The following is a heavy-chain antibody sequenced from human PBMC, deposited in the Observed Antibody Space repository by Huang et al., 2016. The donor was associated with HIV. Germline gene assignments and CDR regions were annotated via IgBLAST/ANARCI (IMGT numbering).Heavy chain of an antibody. V-gene: IGHV1-69*01. CDR1: GGSFSDQI. J-gene: IGHJ4*02. Sequence: QVQLEQSGPAVRKPGSSVKVSCQASGGSFSDQIISWVRQAPGQRFEWLGGIIHLFRAPDYGQELKGRVTMTADESTATIYMERNSLTSEDTAVYYCAMSLRYQYDSRSYWGRYFDYWGQGTLVTVSS. CDR3: AMSLRYQYDSRSYWGRYFDY. CDR2: IIHLFRAP. D-gene: IGHD3-16*01.